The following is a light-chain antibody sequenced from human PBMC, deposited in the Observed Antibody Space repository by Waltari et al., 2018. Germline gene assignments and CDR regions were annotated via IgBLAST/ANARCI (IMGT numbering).Light chain of an antibody. CDR1: QGISSY. V-gene: IGKV1-27*01. CDR2: SAS. CDR3: MQALQTPPT. Sequence: DIQLTQSPASRSASVGDRVTITCRVSQGISSYLNWYRQKPGKVPKLLIYSASNLQSGVPSRFSGSGSGTDFTLTISSLQPEDVGIYYCMQALQTPPTFGPGTKVDIK. J-gene: IGKJ3*01.